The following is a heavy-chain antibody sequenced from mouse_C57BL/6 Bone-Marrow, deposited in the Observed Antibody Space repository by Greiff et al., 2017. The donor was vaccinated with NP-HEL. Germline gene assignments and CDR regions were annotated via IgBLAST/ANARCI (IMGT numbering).Heavy chain of an antibody. CDR2: INPNNGGT. CDR1: GYTFTDYY. D-gene: IGHD1-1*01. CDR3: ARERVEDYGSFDY. J-gene: IGHJ2*01. Sequence: EVQLQQSGPELVKPGASVKISCKASGYTFTDYYMNWVKQSHGKSLEWIGDINPNNGGTSYNQKFKGKATLTVDKSSSTAYMELRSLTSEDSAVYYCARERVEDYGSFDYWGQGTTLTVSS. V-gene: IGHV1-26*01.